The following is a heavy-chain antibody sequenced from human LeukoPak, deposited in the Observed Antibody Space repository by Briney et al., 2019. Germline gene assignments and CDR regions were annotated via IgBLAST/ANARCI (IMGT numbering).Heavy chain of an antibody. CDR1: GFTYSSYS. J-gene: IGHJ5*02. D-gene: IGHD2-2*01. CDR2: ISSSSSYI. CDR3: ARDHGGYCSSTSCYWAKNWFDP. Sequence: PGGSLRPSCAASGFTYSSYSMNWVRQAPGKGLEWVSSISSSSSYIYYADSVKGRFTISRDNAKNSLYLQMNSLRAEDTAVYYCARDHGGYCSSTSCYWAKNWFDPWGQGTLVTVSS. V-gene: IGHV3-21*01.